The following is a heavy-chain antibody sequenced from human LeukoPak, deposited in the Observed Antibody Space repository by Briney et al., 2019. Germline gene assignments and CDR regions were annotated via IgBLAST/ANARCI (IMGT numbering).Heavy chain of an antibody. V-gene: IGHV3-66*01. CDR1: GFTVSSNY. D-gene: IGHD5-12*01. J-gene: IGHJ4*02. CDR3: VSEYSGYDLADY. Sequence: GGSLRLSCAASGFTVSSNYMSWVRQAPGKGLEWVSVIYSGGSTYYADSVKGRFTISRDNSKNTLYLQMNSLRAEDTAVYYCVSEYSGYDLADYWGQGTLVTVSS. CDR2: IYSGGST.